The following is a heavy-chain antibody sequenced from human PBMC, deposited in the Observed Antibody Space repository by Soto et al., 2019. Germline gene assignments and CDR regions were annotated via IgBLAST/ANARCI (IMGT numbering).Heavy chain of an antibody. Sequence: QVQLVQSGAEAGKPGSSVKVSCRASGGIFSSFTISWVRQAPGQGLEWLGGIIPIFDTPTYAQNFQGRVTITADKSTNTVYMELSSLISEDTAVYYCATHGATTMARGAMKHYYYVMDVWGQGTTVTVSS. CDR2: IIPIFDTP. CDR1: GGIFSSFT. D-gene: IGHD3-10*01. V-gene: IGHV1-69*06. J-gene: IGHJ6*02. CDR3: ATHGATTMARGAMKHYYYVMDV.